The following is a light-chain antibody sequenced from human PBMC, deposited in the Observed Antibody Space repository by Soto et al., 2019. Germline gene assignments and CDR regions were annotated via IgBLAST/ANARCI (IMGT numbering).Light chain of an antibody. CDR1: QSVSSY. CDR3: QQRSNWPPAIT. J-gene: IGKJ5*01. CDR2: DAS. V-gene: IGKV3-11*01. Sequence: EIVLTQSLATLSLSPGERATLSCRASQSVSSYLAWYQQKPGQAPRLLIYDASNSATGIPARFSGSGSGTDFTLTSSSLEPEDFAVYYCQQRSNWPPAITFGQGTRLEIK.